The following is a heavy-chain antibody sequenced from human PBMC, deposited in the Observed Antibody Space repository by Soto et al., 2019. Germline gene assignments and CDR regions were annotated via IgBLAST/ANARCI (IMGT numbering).Heavy chain of an antibody. V-gene: IGHV3-21*01. CDR3: ARDQPGYSYGYGLGY. CDR1: GFTFSSYS. CDR2: ISSSSSYI. D-gene: IGHD5-18*01. J-gene: IGHJ4*02. Sequence: EVQLVESGGGLVKPGGSLRLSYAASGFTFSSYSMNWVRQAPGKGLEWVSSISSSSSYIYYADSVKGRFTIFRDNAKNSLYLQMNSLRAEDTAVYYCARDQPGYSYGYGLGYWGQGTLVTVSS.